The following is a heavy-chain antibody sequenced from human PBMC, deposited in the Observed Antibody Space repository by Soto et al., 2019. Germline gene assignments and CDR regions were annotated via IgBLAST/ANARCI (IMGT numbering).Heavy chain of an antibody. J-gene: IGHJ4*02. CDR2: IVPTLGTP. CDR3: TRGGVRRTTACVH. CDR1: GGSFSRYT. Sequence: VQLVQSGSEVKRPGSSVKVSCKASGGSFSRYTVRWVRQAPGQGLQWMGGIVPTLGTPYYSENFQGRVTITADDSTAYTELSSLTADDKALYYCTRGGVRRTTACVHWGQGTLVIVSS. V-gene: IGHV1-69*01. D-gene: IGHD1-26*01.